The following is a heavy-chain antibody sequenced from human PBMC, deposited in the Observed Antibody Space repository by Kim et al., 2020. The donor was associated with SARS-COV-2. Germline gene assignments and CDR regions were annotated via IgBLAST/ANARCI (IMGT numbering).Heavy chain of an antibody. Sequence: ADSLKGRFTIYRDNSKTPLYLQMNSLRAEDTAVYYCASNGGRGSYYFDYWGQGTLVTVSS. CDR3: ASNGGRGSYYFDY. V-gene: IGHV3-30*02. D-gene: IGHD1-26*01. J-gene: IGHJ4*02.